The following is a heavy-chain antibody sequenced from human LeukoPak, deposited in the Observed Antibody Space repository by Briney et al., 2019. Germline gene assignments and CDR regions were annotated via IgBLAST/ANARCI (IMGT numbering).Heavy chain of an antibody. D-gene: IGHD5-24*01. V-gene: IGHV1-8*01. CDR2: MNPNRGNT. J-gene: IGHJ3*02. CDR3: ARVELVEMATIDAFDI. Sequence: ASVSVSCRASGYTFTIYYINWLRQATGQGLEWMGWMNPNRGNTGYAQNFQGRVTMTRNTSISTAYRELSSLRSEDKAVYYCARVELVEMATIDAFDIWGQGTMVTVSS. CDR1: GYTFTIYY.